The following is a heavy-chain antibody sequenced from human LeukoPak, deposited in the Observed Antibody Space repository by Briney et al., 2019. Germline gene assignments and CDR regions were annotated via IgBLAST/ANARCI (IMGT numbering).Heavy chain of an antibody. D-gene: IGHD5-12*01. Sequence: SETLSLTCTVSGGSISSTTYYWAWIRQPPGKGLEWIGSIYKAGNTNYSPSLRSRVFISVDTSNNQFSLSLSSVTAADTAMYYCARRAIVATIDYWGQGTLVTVSS. J-gene: IGHJ4*02. CDR3: ARRAIVATIDY. CDR1: GGSISSTTYY. CDR2: IYKAGNT. V-gene: IGHV4-39*01.